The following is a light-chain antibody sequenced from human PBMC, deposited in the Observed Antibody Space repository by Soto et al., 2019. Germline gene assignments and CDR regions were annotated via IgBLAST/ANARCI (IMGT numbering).Light chain of an antibody. Sequence: DIQMTQSPSTLSASVGDRVTVTCRASQNINSWLAWYQQKPGKAPKLLIYKASSLESGVPSRFSGSGSGTDFTLTINSLQPDDFATCYCQQYTSYSPYTFGQGTKLEIK. CDR2: KAS. CDR3: QQYTSYSPYT. V-gene: IGKV1-5*03. CDR1: QNINSW. J-gene: IGKJ2*01.